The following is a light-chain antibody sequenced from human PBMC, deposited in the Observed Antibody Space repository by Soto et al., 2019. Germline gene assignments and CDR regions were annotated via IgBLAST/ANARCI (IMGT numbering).Light chain of an antibody. CDR1: QNVGNNY. Sequence: EIVLTQSPGTLSLSPGERATLSCRASQNVGNNYLVCYQQKPGQPPRFLMYDVSTRATGIPDRFSGSGSGTDFTLTISRLEPEDFAVYYCQQYGSSPLTFGGGTKVEIK. J-gene: IGKJ4*01. V-gene: IGKV3-20*01. CDR3: QQYGSSPLT. CDR2: DVS.